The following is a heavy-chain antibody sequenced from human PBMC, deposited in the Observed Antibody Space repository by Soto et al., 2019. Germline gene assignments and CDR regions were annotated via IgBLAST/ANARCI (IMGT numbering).Heavy chain of an antibody. CDR3: ARALSYYYDSSGFHDY. Sequence: GGSLRLSCAASGFTFSGYWMSWVRQAPGKGLEWVANIKQDGSEKYYVDSVKGRFTISRDNAKNSLYLQMNSLRAEDTAVYCCARALSYYYDSSGFHDYWGQGTLVTVSS. D-gene: IGHD3-22*01. V-gene: IGHV3-7*03. CDR1: GFTFSGYW. CDR2: IKQDGSEK. J-gene: IGHJ4*02.